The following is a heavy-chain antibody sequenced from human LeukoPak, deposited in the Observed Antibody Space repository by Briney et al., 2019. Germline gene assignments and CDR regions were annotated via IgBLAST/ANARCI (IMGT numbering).Heavy chain of an antibody. CDR1: GFTFSSYS. CDR3: AREARFDYFWGSYRYFSEGHREFDY. Sequence: PGGSLRLSCAASGFTFSSYSMNWVRQAPGKGLEWVAVAWYDGIKKSYADSVKGRFTISRDNFKNTLYLQMNSLRVEDTAVYYCAREARFDYFWGSYRYFSEGHREFDYWGQGNLVTVSS. D-gene: IGHD3-16*02. J-gene: IGHJ4*02. CDR2: AWYDGIKK. V-gene: IGHV3-33*08.